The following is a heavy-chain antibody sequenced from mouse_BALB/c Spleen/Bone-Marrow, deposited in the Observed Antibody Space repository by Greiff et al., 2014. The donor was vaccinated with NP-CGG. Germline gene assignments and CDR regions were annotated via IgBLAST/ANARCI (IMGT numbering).Heavy chain of an antibody. D-gene: IGHD1-1*01. Sequence: EVQLVESGSELVKPGASVKLSCAASGFNIKDTYMHWVKQRPEQGLEWIGRIDPANGDTKYDPKFQGKATITADTSSNTAYLQLSSLTSEDTAVYYCTRPSFYYGSGYWYFDVWGAGTTVTVSS. J-gene: IGHJ1*01. V-gene: IGHV14-3*02. CDR2: IDPANGDT. CDR3: TRPSFYYGSGYWYFDV. CDR1: GFNIKDTY.